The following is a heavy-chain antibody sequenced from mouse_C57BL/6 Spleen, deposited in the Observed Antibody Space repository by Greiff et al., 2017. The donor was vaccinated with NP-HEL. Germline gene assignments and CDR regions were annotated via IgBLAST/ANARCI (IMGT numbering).Heavy chain of an antibody. D-gene: IGHD3-3*01. CDR1: GYTFTGYW. J-gene: IGHJ2*01. CDR2: ILPGSGST. V-gene: IGHV1-9*01. Sequence: VQLQQSGAELMKPGASVKLSCKATGYTFTGYWIEWVKQRPGHGLEWIGVILPGSGSTNYNEKFKGKATFTADTSSNTAYMQLSSLTTEDSDIYNCAKGGPYFDDWGQGTTLTVSS. CDR3: AKGGPYFDD.